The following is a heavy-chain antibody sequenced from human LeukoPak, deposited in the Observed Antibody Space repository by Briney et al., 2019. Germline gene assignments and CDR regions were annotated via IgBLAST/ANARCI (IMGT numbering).Heavy chain of an antibody. J-gene: IGHJ3*02. D-gene: IGHD3-22*01. CDR1: GFTFSSYA. CDR3: ARDTYYYDSSGYYYAAFDI. CDR2: ISGSGGST. Sequence: PGGSLRLSCAASGFTFSSYAMSWVRQAPGKGLEWVSAISGSGGSTYYADSVKGRFTISRDNSKNTLYLQMNSLRAEDTAVYYCARDTYYYDSSGYYYAAFDIWGQGTMVTVSS. V-gene: IGHV3-23*01.